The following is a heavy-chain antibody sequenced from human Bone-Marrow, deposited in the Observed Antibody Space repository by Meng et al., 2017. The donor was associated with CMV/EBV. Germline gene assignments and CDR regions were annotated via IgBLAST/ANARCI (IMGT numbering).Heavy chain of an antibody. V-gene: IGHV3-30*02. CDR3: AKDRGTVTTQGTDY. J-gene: IGHJ4*02. CDR1: GFTFSTYA. CDR2: IRYDGSNK. D-gene: IGHD4-11*01. Sequence: GESLKISCAASGFTFSTYAMHWVRQAPGKGLEWVAFIRYDGSNKYYVDSVKGRFTISRDNSKNTLYLQMNSLRAEDTAVYYCAKDRGTVTTQGTDYWGQGTLVTVSS.